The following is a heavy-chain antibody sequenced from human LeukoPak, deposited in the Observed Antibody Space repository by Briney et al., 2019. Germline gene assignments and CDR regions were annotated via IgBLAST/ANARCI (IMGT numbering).Heavy chain of an antibody. CDR3: ARDQSPSPYDFWSGYYIDY. D-gene: IGHD3-3*01. CDR2: ISYDGSNK. Sequence: GGSLRLSCATSGFTFSSYAMHWVRQAPGKGLELVAVISYDGSNKYYADSVKGRFTISRDNAKNSLYLQMNSLRAEDTAVYYCARDQSPSPYDFWSGYYIDYWGQGTLVTVSS. CDR1: GFTFSSYA. J-gene: IGHJ4*02. V-gene: IGHV3-30*04.